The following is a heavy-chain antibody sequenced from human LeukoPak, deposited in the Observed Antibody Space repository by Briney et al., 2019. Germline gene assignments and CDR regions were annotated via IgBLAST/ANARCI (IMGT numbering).Heavy chain of an antibody. Sequence: ASVKVSCKASGYTFTGYYIHWVRHAPGQGLEWKGIIDPGGDSTSYAQKFQGRVTMTRDTSTSTVYMDLSSLRSEDTAVYYCARGLGQQLWSMLLDYWGQGTLVTVSS. V-gene: IGHV1-46*01. CDR1: GYTFTGYY. J-gene: IGHJ4*02. CDR3: ARGLGQQLWSMLLDY. CDR2: IDPGGDST. D-gene: IGHD6-13*01.